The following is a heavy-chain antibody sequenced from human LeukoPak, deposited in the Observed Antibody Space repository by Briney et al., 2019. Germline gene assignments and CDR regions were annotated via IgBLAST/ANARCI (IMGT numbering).Heavy chain of an antibody. CDR1: GGSVSSGSYY. V-gene: IGHV4-30-2*01. Sequence: PSETLSLTCTVSGGSVSSGSYYWSWIRQPPGKGLEWIGYIYHSGSTYYNPSLKSRVTISVDRSKNQFSLKLSSVTAADTAVYYCARSIAAPAGPNWFDPWGQGTLVTVSS. CDR2: IYHSGST. CDR3: ARSIAAPAGPNWFDP. J-gene: IGHJ5*02. D-gene: IGHD6-6*01.